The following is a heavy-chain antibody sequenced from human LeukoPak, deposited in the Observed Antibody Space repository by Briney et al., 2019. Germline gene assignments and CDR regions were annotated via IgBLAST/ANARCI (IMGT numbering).Heavy chain of an antibody. J-gene: IGHJ4*02. CDR3: ARDRDRMVQGVTALFDY. V-gene: IGHV1-18*04. CDR1: GYTFTTYG. CDR2: VSGSNGNT. Sequence: ASVKVSCKTSGYTFTTYGISWVRQAPGQGLEWMGWVSGSNGNTKYAQKVQGRVTMTTDTSTTTAYMEVRSLRSDDTAVYYCARDRDRMVQGVTALFDYWGQGTLVTVSS. D-gene: IGHD3-10*01.